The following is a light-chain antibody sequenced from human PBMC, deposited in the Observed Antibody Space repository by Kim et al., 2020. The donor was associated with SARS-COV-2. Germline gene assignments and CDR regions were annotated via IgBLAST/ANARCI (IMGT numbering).Light chain of an antibody. Sequence: SLSASIGDRVTITCRASKDISNHLAWYQQKPGKVPQLLIYAASTLQSGVPSRFSGSGFGTDFTLTISSLQPEDVATYYCQKYRGTFGQGTKVDIK. J-gene: IGKJ1*01. CDR2: AAS. CDR3: QKYRGT. CDR1: KDISNH. V-gene: IGKV1-27*01.